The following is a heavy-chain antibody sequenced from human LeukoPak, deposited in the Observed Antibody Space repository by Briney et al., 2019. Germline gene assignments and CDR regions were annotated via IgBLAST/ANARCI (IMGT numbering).Heavy chain of an antibody. J-gene: IGHJ4*02. CDR1: GYTFTGYY. CDR3: ARARYDSSGYCGY. Sequence: ASVKVSCKASGYTFTGYYMHWVRQAPGQGLEWMGWINPNSGGTNYAQKFQGRVTMTRDTSISTAYMELSRLRSDDTAVYYCARARYDSSGYCGYWGQGTLVTVSS. V-gene: IGHV1-2*02. CDR2: INPNSGGT. D-gene: IGHD3-22*01.